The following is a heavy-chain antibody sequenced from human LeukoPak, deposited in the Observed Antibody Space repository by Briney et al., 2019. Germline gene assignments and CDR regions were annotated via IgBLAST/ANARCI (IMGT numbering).Heavy chain of an antibody. Sequence: GGSLRLSCAASGFIFSDYYMIWIRQAPGKGLEWVSYITSSSSTIYYADSVKGRFTISRDNAKNSLYLQMNSLRAEDTALYYCARRGQYYYYYMDVWGKGTTVTVSS. J-gene: IGHJ6*03. CDR3: ARRGQYYYYYMDV. CDR1: GFIFSDYY. V-gene: IGHV3-11*01. CDR2: ITSSSSTI.